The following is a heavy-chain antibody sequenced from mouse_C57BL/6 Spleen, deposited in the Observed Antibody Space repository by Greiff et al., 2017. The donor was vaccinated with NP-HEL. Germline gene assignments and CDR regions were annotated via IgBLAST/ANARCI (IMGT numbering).Heavy chain of an antibody. CDR3: ARNDGGFDY. J-gene: IGHJ2*01. D-gene: IGHD2-3*01. V-gene: IGHV5-17*01. CDR1: GFTFSDYG. Sequence: EVKVEESGGGLVKPGGSLKLSCAASGFTFSDYGMHWVRQAPEKGLEWVAYISSGSSTIYYADTVKGRFTISRDNAKNTLFLQMTSLRSEDTAMYYCARNDGGFDYWGQGTTLTVSS. CDR2: ISSGSSTI.